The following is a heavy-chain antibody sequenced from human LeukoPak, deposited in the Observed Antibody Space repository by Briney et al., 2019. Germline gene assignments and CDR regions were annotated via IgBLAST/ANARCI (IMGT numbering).Heavy chain of an antibody. J-gene: IGHJ4*02. V-gene: IGHV3-23*01. CDR2: ISGNGVGT. CDR3: ARDLRTVTTSDY. D-gene: IGHD4-17*01. Sequence: FSSISGNGVGTYYADSVKGRFTISRDNSKSTLYLQMNSLRAEDTAVFYCARDLRTVTTSDYWGQGTLVTVSS.